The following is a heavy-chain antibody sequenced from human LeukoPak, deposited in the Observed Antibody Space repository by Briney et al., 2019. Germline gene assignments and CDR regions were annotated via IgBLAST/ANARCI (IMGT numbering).Heavy chain of an antibody. D-gene: IGHD2-15*01. CDR2: IYYDGTTK. CDR1: GFXFSTYG. J-gene: IGHJ6*02. CDR3: ARGGYCRGGSCYGMDV. V-gene: IGHV3-33*01. Sequence: GGSLRLSCAASGFXFSTYGIHWVRQAPGKGLEWVADIYYDGTTKYYADSVKGRFTISRDNSKNTLYVQMSSLRAEDTAVYYCARGGYCRGGSCYGMDVWGQGTTVTVS.